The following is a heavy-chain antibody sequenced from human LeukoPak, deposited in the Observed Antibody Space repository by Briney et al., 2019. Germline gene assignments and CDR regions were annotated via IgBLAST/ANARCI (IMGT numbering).Heavy chain of an antibody. V-gene: IGHV1-69*13. CDR1: GGTFSSYA. Sequence: GASVKVSCKASGGTFSSYAISWVRQAPGQGLEWMGGIIPIFGTANYAQKFQGRVTITADESTSTAYMELSSLRSEDTAVYYCARLVGVVLYNWFDPWGQGTLVTVSS. J-gene: IGHJ5*02. CDR2: IIPIFGTA. D-gene: IGHD3-3*01. CDR3: ARLVGVVLYNWFDP.